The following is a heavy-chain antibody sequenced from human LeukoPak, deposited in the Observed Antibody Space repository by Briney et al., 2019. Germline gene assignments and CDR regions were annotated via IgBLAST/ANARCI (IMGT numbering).Heavy chain of an antibody. Sequence: SQTLSLTCTVSGGSISSGDYYWSWIRQPPGKGLEWIGYIYYSGSTYYNPSLKSRVTISVDTSKNQFSLKLSSVTAADTAVYYCARVTMVRGVRSGWFDPWGQGTLVTVSS. CDR2: IYYSGST. V-gene: IGHV4-30-4*01. D-gene: IGHD3-10*01. CDR1: GGSISSGDYY. CDR3: ARVTMVRGVRSGWFDP. J-gene: IGHJ5*02.